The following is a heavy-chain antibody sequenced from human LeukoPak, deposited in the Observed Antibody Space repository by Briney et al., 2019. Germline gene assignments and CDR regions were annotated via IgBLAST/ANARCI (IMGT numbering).Heavy chain of an antibody. CDR1: GFSFSSND. V-gene: IGHV3-23*01. J-gene: IGHJ4*02. Sequence: GGSLRLSCAASGFSFSSNDMNWVRQAPGKGLEWVSVIIGSGDSTYYADSVRGRFTISRDNSKNTLYLQMNSLRAEDTAVYYCAKGYSSGWPWYFDYWGQGTLVTVSS. CDR2: IIGSGDST. D-gene: IGHD6-19*01. CDR3: AKGYSSGWPWYFDY.